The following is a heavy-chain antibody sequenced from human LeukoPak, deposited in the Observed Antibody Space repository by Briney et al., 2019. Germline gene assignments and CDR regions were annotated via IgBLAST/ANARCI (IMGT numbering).Heavy chain of an antibody. CDR3: ARGIDYSSGWYQYYFDY. J-gene: IGHJ4*02. CDR1: GFTFSSYD. CDR2: IGTAGDP. V-gene: IGHV3-13*05. D-gene: IGHD6-19*01. Sequence: PGGSLRLSCAASGFTFSSYDMHWVRHATGKGLEWVSAIGTAGDPYYPGSVKGRFTISTENAKNSLYLQMNIRRAGDTAVYYCARGIDYSSGWYQYYFDYCGQGTLVTVSS.